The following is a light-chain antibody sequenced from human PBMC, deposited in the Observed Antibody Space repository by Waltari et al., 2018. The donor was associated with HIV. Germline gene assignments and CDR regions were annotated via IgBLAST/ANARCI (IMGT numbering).Light chain of an antibody. CDR2: MSS. CDR1: QSLLHKNEKNY. J-gene: IGKJ5*01. Sequence: DVLLTQSSVSLAVTPGESASISCKSSQSLLHKNEKNYLDWYVKKPGQTPQLLMYMSSNLAAGVPVRFSGSGSGTEFTLKISRVEAEDVGLYYCMQALHTPFMFGHGTRLEI. CDR3: MQALHTPFM. V-gene: IGKV2-28*01.